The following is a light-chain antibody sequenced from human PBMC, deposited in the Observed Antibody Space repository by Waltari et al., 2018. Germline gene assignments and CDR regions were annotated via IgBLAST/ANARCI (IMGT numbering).Light chain of an antibody. V-gene: IGLV2-14*01. Sequence: QSALTPPASVSVSPGQSITIPSAGTSCDVGLYNYVSRYQQHPGKAPKRMVYDVSERPSGGSNRISGSKSGNTASLTISALQAEDEADYSCNSYTGSSSWVFGGGTKLTV. CDR2: DVS. CDR3: NSYTGSSSWV. J-gene: IGLJ3*02. CDR1: SCDVGLYNY.